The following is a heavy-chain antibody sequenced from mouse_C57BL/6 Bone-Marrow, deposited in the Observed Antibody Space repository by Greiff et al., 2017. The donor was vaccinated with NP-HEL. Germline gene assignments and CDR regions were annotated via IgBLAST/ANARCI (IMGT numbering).Heavy chain of an antibody. Sequence: VQLQQPGAELVRPGSSVKLSCKASGYTFTSYWMDWVKQRPGQGLEWIGNIYPSDSETHYNQKFKDKATLTVDKSSSTAYMQLSSLTSEDSAVYYCARSGGSSYYVFAYWGKGTLVTVSA. D-gene: IGHD1-1*01. CDR3: ARSGGSSYYVFAY. V-gene: IGHV1-61*01. CDR2: IYPSDSET. J-gene: IGHJ3*01. CDR1: GYTFTSYW.